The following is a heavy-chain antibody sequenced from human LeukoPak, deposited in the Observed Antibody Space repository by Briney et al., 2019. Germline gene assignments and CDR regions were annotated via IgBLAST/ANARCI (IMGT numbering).Heavy chain of an antibody. D-gene: IGHD2-21*01. CDR3: AREGEFGY. CDR2: ISSSGTTI. J-gene: IGHJ4*02. Sequence: PGGSLRLFWAASGFSVSSFYMNWVRQAPGKGLEWVSYISSSGTTIYYADSVKGRFTIYRENAKDSMYLQMNSLRDADTAVYYCAREGEFGYWGQGTLVTVSS. V-gene: IGHV3-48*02. CDR1: GFSVSSFY.